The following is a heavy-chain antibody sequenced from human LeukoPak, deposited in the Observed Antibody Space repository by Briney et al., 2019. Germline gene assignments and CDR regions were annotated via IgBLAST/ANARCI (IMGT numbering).Heavy chain of an antibody. Sequence: GGSLGLSCAASGFTFSTYGMHWVRQASGKGLEWVAFIRNDGTIKYYADSVKGRFTISRDSSKNTLYLQMNSLRAEDTAVYYCARRYYYDSSGYYSGYYYYMDVWGKGTTVTVSS. CDR3: ARRYYYDSSGYYSGYYYYMDV. J-gene: IGHJ6*03. CDR2: IRNDGTIK. D-gene: IGHD3-22*01. V-gene: IGHV3-30*02. CDR1: GFTFSTYG.